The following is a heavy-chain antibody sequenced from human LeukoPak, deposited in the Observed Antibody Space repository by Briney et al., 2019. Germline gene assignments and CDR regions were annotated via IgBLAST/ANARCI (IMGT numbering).Heavy chain of an antibody. V-gene: IGHV3-48*01. CDR1: GFTFSSYA. J-gene: IGHJ1*01. CDR3: TTARGSDLQYFQY. D-gene: IGHD1-26*01. CDR2: ISSSGDAI. Sequence: GGSLRLSCAASGFTFSSYAMSWVRQAPGQGLEWVSYISSSGDAIYYADSVKGRFTISRDNGKNSLSLQMNSLRAEDTAVYYCTTARGSDLQYFQYWGQGTLVTVSS.